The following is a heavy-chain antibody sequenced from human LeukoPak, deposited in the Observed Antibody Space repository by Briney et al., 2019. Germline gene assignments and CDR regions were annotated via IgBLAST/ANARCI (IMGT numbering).Heavy chain of an antibody. J-gene: IGHJ4*02. CDR3: AKPRDVNYYDRPSFDY. Sequence: QSGGSLRLSCTASGFNFRNAWMCWVRQAPGKGLEWVSAISGSGGSTYYADSVKGRFTISRDNSKNTLYLQMNSLRAEDTAVYYCAKPRDVNYYDRPSFDYWGQGTLVTVSS. CDR1: GFNFRNAW. CDR2: ISGSGGST. V-gene: IGHV3-23*01. D-gene: IGHD3-22*01.